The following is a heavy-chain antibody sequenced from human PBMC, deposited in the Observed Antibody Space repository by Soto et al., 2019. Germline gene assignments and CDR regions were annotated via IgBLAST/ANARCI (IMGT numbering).Heavy chain of an antibody. CDR3: AKDLLRRTTYLTEMIVVVAFDY. Sequence: GGSLRLSCAASGFTFDSYGMHWVRQAPGKGLEWVSAISGSGGSTYYADSVKGRFTISRDNSKNTLYLQMNSLRAEDTAVYYCAKDLLRRTTYLTEMIVVVAFDYWGQGTLVTVSS. D-gene: IGHD3-22*01. J-gene: IGHJ4*02. CDR2: ISGSGGST. V-gene: IGHV3-23*01. CDR1: GFTFDSYG.